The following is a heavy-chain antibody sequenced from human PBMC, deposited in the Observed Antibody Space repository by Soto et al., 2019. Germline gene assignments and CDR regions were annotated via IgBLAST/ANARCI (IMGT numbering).Heavy chain of an antibody. J-gene: IGHJ4*02. CDR3: ANYCSGGSCYSSVFDY. D-gene: IGHD2-15*01. Sequence: SETLSLTCTVSGGSISSSSYYWGWIRQPPGKGLEWIGSIYYSGSTYYNPSLKSRVTISVDTSKNQFSLKLSSVTAADTAVYYCANYCSGGSCYSSVFDYWGQGTLVTVSS. V-gene: IGHV4-39*01. CDR2: IYYSGST. CDR1: GGSISSSSYY.